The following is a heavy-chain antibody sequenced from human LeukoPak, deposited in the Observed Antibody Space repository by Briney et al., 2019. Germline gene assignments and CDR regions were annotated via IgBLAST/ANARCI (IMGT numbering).Heavy chain of an antibody. CDR2: IIPMFGTA. V-gene: IGHV1-69*01. CDR3: ARTYYYDSTGTGAGYYYYMDV. Sequence: SVKVSCKASGDTFSSYAISWVRQAPGQGLEWMGGIIPMFGTANYAQKFQGRVTITADESTSTAYMELSSLRSEDTAVYYCARTYYYDSTGTGAGYYYYMDVWGKGTTVTVSS. J-gene: IGHJ6*03. CDR1: GDTFSSYA. D-gene: IGHD3-22*01.